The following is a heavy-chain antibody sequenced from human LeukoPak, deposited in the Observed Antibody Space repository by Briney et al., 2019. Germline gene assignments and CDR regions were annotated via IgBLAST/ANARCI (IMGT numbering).Heavy chain of an antibody. V-gene: IGHV1-46*01. CDR1: GYTFTSYY. Sequence: ASVNVSCKASGYTFTSYYMHWVRQAPGQGLEWMGIINPSGGSTSSAPNFQARVTMTRDTSTSTVYMELSSLRSEDTAVYYCARAPITMVRGVNFDYWGQGTLVTVSS. CDR2: INPSGGST. J-gene: IGHJ4*02. CDR3: ARAPITMVRGVNFDY. D-gene: IGHD3-10*01.